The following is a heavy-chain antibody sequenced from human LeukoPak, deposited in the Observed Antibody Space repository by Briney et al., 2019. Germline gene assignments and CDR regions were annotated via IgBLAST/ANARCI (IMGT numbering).Heavy chain of an antibody. CDR1: GFTFTDWY. D-gene: IGHD1-1*01. CDR2: ISSSSSDI. J-gene: IGHJ4*02. V-gene: IGHV3-11*06. Sequence: PGGSLRLSCAASGFTFTDWYMSWIRQAPGKGLQWLSYISSSSSDINYADSVRGRFTTSRDNAKKSVYLRLNSLRAEDTAIYYCVKTAGRGGGNWGQGTLVTVSS. CDR3: VKTAGRGGGN.